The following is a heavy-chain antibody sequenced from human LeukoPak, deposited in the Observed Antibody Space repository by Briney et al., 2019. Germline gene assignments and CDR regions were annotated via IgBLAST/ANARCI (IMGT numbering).Heavy chain of an antibody. Sequence: SETLSLTCTVSGGSISSGDYYWSWIRQPPGKGLEWIGYIYYSGSTYYNPSLKSRVTISVDTSKNQFSLKLSSVTAAGTAVYYCARILGFNWKSFDYWGQGTLVTVSS. CDR1: GGSISSGDYY. V-gene: IGHV4-30-4*02. D-gene: IGHD1-20*01. J-gene: IGHJ4*02. CDR2: IYYSGST. CDR3: ARILGFNWKSFDY.